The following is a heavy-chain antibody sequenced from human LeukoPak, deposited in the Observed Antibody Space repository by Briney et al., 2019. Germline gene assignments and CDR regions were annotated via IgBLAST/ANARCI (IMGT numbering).Heavy chain of an antibody. D-gene: IGHD2-2*03. V-gene: IGHV1-2*06. CDR3: ASIGYCSSTSCYGEEDIDY. CDR2: INPNSGGT. Sequence: GASVKVSCKASGYIFTAYAMHWVRQAPGQGREWMGRINPNSGGTNYAQKFQGRVTMTRDTSISTAYMELSRLRSDDMAVYYCASIGYCSSTSCYGEEDIDYWGQGTLVTVSS. J-gene: IGHJ4*02. CDR1: GYIFTAYA.